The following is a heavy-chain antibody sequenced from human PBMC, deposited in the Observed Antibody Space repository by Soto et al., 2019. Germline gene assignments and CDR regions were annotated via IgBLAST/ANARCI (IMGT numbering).Heavy chain of an antibody. D-gene: IGHD3-9*01. CDR2: ISAYNGNT. V-gene: IGHV1-18*01. CDR3: ARDEANYDILTGGRDAFDI. CDR1: GYTFTSYG. J-gene: IGHJ3*02. Sequence: ASVKVSCKASGYTFTSYGISWVRQAPGQGLEWMGWISAYNGNTNYAQKLQGRVTMTTDTSTSTAYMELRSLRSDDTAVYYCARDEANYDILTGGRDAFDIWGQAPMVTVSS.